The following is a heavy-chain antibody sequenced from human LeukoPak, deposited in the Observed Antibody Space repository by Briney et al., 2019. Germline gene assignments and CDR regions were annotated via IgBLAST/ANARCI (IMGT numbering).Heavy chain of an antibody. CDR2: IWYDGSNK. CDR1: GFTFSSYG. D-gene: IGHD3-10*01. V-gene: IGHV3-30*02. Sequence: GGSLRLSCAASGFTFSSYGMHWVRQAPGKGLEWVALIWYDGSNKYYADSVKGRFTISRDNSKNTLYLQMNSLRAEDTAVYYCAKDGEFYYGSGSLDYWGQGTLVTVSS. CDR3: AKDGEFYYGSGSLDY. J-gene: IGHJ4*02.